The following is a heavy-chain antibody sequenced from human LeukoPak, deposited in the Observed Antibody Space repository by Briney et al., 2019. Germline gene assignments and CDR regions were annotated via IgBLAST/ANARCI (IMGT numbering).Heavy chain of an antibody. CDR2: ISGSGGST. CDR3: AKDTARFSSIWWHDLDY. J-gene: IGHJ4*02. CDR1: GFTFSSYA. V-gene: IGHV3-23*01. D-gene: IGHD6-13*01. Sequence: GGSLRLSCAASGFTFSSYAMSWVRQAPGKGLEWVSAISGSGGSTYYADSVKGRFTISRDNAKKSLYLRMNSLRPEDTAFYYCAKDTARFSSIWWHDLDYWGQGTLVTVSS.